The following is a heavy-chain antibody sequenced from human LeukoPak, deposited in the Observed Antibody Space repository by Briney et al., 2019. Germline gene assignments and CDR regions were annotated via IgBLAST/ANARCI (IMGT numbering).Heavy chain of an antibody. CDR2: IGPTGTDR. CDR1: GSTFSSCG. Sequence: GGSMRLSCAASGSTFSSCGFNWVRQAAGKGRGWVSSIGPTGTDRYYADSVRSRFTISRDNAKNSMYLLISGQTDEYSTVNYCATETIGRHFDHWGQGTLLTVSS. V-gene: IGHV3-21*01. D-gene: IGHD5-24*01. CDR3: ATETIGRHFDH. J-gene: IGHJ5*02.